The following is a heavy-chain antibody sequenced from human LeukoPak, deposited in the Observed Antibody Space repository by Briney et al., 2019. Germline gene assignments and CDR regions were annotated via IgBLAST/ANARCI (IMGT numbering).Heavy chain of an antibody. CDR1: GGTISSYA. Sequence: GASVKVSCKASGGTISSYAISWVRQAPGQGLEWMGGIIPIFGTANYAQKFQGRVTITADESTSTAYMELSSLRSEDTAVYYCARGYSGYDGGWFDPWGQGTLVTVSS. J-gene: IGHJ5*02. V-gene: IGHV1-69*13. D-gene: IGHD5-12*01. CDR2: IIPIFGTA. CDR3: ARGYSGYDGGWFDP.